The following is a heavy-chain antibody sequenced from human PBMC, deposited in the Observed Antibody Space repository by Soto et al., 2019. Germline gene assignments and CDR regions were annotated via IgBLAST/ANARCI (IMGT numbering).Heavy chain of an antibody. D-gene: IGHD2-15*01. Sequence: QVQLVQSGAEVKKPGSSVKVSCTASGGSLRNSVISWVRQAPAQRLEWMGGVIPILGTANYAQKFQGRVTVTADEATSTAYMDLSSLSPDDTAVYYCAILGHPGHWGPGTLVIVSS. CDR3: AILGHPGH. J-gene: IGHJ4*02. CDR2: VIPILGTA. CDR1: GGSLRNSV. V-gene: IGHV1-69*01.